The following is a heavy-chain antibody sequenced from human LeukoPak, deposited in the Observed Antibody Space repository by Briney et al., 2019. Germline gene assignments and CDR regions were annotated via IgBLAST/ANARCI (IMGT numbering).Heavy chain of an antibody. D-gene: IGHD2-21*02. Sequence: PSETLSLTCTVSGGSISSYYWSWIRQPPGKGLEWIGYIYYSGSTNYNPSLKSRVTISVDTSKNQFSLKLSSVTAADTAVYYCARDLRGAYCGGDCLYNWFDPWGQGTLVTVSS. CDR1: GGSISSYY. CDR3: ARDLRGAYCGGDCLYNWFDP. V-gene: IGHV4-59*01. CDR2: IYYSGST. J-gene: IGHJ5*02.